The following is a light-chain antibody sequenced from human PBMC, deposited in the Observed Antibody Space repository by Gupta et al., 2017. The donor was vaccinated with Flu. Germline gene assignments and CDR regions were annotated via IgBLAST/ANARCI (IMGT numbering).Light chain of an antibody. CDR2: EAD. Sequence: NCMLSQAHSLPNVPVNTIVIPHTLSSGSIASNYFQLYHQLPGSDPTAVIYEADQRPSGVPDRFSVSIDISCKSASLTICRLQAEDEADYYCQSYDNSTFWVFGGGTKLTVL. CDR1: SGSIASNY. J-gene: IGLJ3*02. CDR3: QSYDNSTFWV. V-gene: IGLV6-57*03.